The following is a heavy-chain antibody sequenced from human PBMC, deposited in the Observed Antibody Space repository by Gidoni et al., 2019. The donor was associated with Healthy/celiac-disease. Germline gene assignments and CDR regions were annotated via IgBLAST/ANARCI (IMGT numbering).Heavy chain of an antibody. D-gene: IGHD6-19*01. CDR1: GGSISSRSYY. J-gene: IGHJ3*02. CDR2: IYYSGST. V-gene: IGHV4-39*01. CDR3: ASIHHSSGWYGDAFDI. Sequence: QLQLQESGPGLVKPSATLSLTCTVSGGSISSRSYYWGWIRQPPGKGLEWIGSIYYSGSTYYNPSLKSRVTISVDTSKNQFSLKLSSVTAADTAVYYCASIHHSSGWYGDAFDIWGQGTMVTVSS.